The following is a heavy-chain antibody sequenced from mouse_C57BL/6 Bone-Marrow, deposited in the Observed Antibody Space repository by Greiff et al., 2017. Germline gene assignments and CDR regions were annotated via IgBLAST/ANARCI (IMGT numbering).Heavy chain of an antibody. J-gene: IGHJ2*01. CDR1: GYTFTSYW. CDR3: ARVPVTTVVHFDY. CDR2: IDPSDSYT. V-gene: IGHV1-50*01. Sequence: QVQLQQPGAELVKPGASVKLSCKASGYTFTSYWMQWVKQRPGQGLEWIGEIDPSDSYTNYNQKFKGKATLTVDTSSSTAYMQLSSLTSGDSAVYDCARVPVTTVVHFDYWGQGTTLTVSS. D-gene: IGHD1-1*01.